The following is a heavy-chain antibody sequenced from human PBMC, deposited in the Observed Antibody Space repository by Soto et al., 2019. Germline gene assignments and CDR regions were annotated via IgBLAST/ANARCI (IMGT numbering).Heavy chain of an antibody. Sequence: TSETMSLTCTVSGGSIISGVYYWSWIRQHPGKGLEWIGYIYYSGSTYYNPSLKSRVTISVDTSKNQFSLKLSSVTAADTAVYYCARVRLNWFDPWGQGTLVTVSS. V-gene: IGHV4-31*03. CDR1: GGSIISGVYY. J-gene: IGHJ5*02. CDR2: IYYSGST. CDR3: ARVRLNWFDP.